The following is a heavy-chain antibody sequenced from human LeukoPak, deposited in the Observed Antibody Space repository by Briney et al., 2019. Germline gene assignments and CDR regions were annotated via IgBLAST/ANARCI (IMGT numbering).Heavy chain of an antibody. CDR1: GFTFSSYG. J-gene: IGHJ4*02. Sequence: PGRSLRLSCAASGFTFSSYGMHWVRQAPGKGLEWVAFIRYDGSNKYYADSVKGRFTISRDNSKNTLYLQMSSLRAEDTAVYYCAKVRSGWFFDYWGQGTLVTVSS. CDR3: AKVRSGWFFDY. V-gene: IGHV3-30*02. D-gene: IGHD6-19*01. CDR2: IRYDGSNK.